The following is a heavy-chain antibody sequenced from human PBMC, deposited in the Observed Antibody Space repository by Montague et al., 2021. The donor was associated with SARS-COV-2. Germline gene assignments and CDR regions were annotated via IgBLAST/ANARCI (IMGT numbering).Heavy chain of an antibody. CDR1: GHSVVGEV. Sequence: SETLSLTCTGAGHSVVGEVRGRMGESTGKGQERLGYVYSVGSTNYNPSLKSRATISRDTSKNQFSLKVRSVTAADTAVYYCARETMTADAFDIWGQGTMVTVSS. D-gene: IGHD1-14*01. CDR2: VYSVGST. CDR3: ARETMTADAFDI. J-gene: IGHJ3*02. V-gene: IGHV4-59*02.